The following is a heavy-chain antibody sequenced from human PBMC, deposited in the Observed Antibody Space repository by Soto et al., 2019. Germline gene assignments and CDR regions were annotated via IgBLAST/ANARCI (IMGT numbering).Heavy chain of an antibody. D-gene: IGHD3-16*01. CDR2: ISYSGNTT. Sequence: QVQLQESGPGLVKPSETLSLTCTVSGGSIYNYYWSWIRQPPGKGLEWIGYISYSGNTTNYNPSLKSRVTTALDTSKNQFSLRLSSVTAADTAVYYCAKAIRYAYDSWGQGTLVTVSS. V-gene: IGHV4-59*01. CDR3: AKAIRYAYDS. J-gene: IGHJ4*02. CDR1: GGSIYNYY.